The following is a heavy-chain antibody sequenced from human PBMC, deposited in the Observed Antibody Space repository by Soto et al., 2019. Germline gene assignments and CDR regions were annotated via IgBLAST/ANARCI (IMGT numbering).Heavy chain of an antibody. J-gene: IGHJ4*02. CDR1: GITFSDLH. CDR2: VEVENDDR. Sequence: EVLLQQSGAEAREPGGVVKMSCAVSGITFSDLHMHWVKQAPGKGLEWVGLVEVENDDRLYAEKYRGRLNINTDTSRHTIYYERTSLTADATAIYFWAAVRGSLGSLSFDYWGQGPPVTVSA. CDR3: AAVRGSLGSLSFDY. D-gene: IGHD1-26*01. V-gene: IGHV1-69-2*01.